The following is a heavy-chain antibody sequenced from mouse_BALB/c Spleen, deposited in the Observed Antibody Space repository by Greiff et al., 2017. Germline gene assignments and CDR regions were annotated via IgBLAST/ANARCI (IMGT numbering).Heavy chain of an antibody. Sequence: EVQLQQSGTVLARPGASVKMSCKASGYSFTSYWMHWVKQRPGQGLEWIGAIYPGNSDTSYSQKFKGKAKLTAVTSASTAYMELSSLTNEDSAVYYCTRKRYYGSSSYYFDYWGQGTTLTVSS. V-gene: IGHV1-5*01. J-gene: IGHJ2*01. CDR3: TRKRYYGSSSYYFDY. CDR2: IYPGNSDT. CDR1: GYSFTSYW. D-gene: IGHD1-1*01.